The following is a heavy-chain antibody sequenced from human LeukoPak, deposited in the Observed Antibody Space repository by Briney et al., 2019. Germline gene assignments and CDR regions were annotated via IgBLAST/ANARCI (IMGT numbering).Heavy chain of an antibody. Sequence: GGSLRLSCAASGFTFSNYGMHWVRQAPGKGLEGVAFISSDGSIKYYADSVKGRFTISRDNSKNTLYLQMNSLRAEDTAVYYCARDQHSSNYCYYGMDVWGQGTSVTVSS. J-gene: IGHJ6*02. CDR2: ISSDGSIK. CDR1: GFTFSNYG. D-gene: IGHD6-19*01. CDR3: ARDQHSSNYCYYGMDV. V-gene: IGHV3-30*03.